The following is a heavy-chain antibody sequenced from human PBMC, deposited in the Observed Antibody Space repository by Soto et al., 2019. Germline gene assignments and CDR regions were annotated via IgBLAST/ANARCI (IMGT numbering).Heavy chain of an antibody. CDR1: GYIFTNYW. V-gene: IGHV5-51*01. CDR3: ARRVTSSTGWDY. J-gene: IGHJ4*02. CDR2: IHGGDSNT. Sequence: PGESLKISCKGSGYIFTNYWIGWVRQMPGKGLEWMGIIHGGDSNTRYSPSFDGQVTISTDKSINIAYLQWSSLKASDTAMYYCARRVTSSTGWDYWGQGTLVTVSS. D-gene: IGHD6-19*01.